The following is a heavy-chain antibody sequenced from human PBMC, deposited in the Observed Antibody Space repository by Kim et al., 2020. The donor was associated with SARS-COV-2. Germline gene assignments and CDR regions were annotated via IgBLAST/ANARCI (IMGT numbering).Heavy chain of an antibody. Sequence: GGSLRLSCAASGFTVSSNYMSWVRQAPGKGLEWVSVIYSGGSTYYADSVKGRFTISRDNSKNTLYLQMNSLRAEDTAVYYCARVAYSGSYFGAFDIWGQGTMVTVSS. CDR1: GFTVSSNY. D-gene: IGHD1-26*01. V-gene: IGHV3-66*01. CDR3: ARVAYSGSYFGAFDI. J-gene: IGHJ3*02. CDR2: IYSGGST.